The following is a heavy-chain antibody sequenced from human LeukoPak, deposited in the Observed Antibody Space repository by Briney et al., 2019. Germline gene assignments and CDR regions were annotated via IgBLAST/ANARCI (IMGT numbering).Heavy chain of an antibody. CDR1: GGSISSYY. V-gene: IGHV4-59*08. J-gene: IGHJ5*02. CDR2: IYYSGST. D-gene: IGHD2-15*01. CDR3: ARGGGGDWFDP. Sequence: AETLSLTCTVSGGSISSYYGSGIRQPPGKEREGSGYIYYSGSTKYNPSLKSRVTISVDTSKNKFSLQVSCVRAADTAVYYCARGGGGDWFDPWGQGTLVTVS.